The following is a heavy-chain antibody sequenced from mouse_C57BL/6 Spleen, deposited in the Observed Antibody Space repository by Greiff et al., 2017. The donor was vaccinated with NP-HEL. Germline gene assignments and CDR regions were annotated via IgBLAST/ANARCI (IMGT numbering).Heavy chain of an antibody. CDR1: GFSLTSYG. CDR2: IWRGGST. V-gene: IGHV2-2*01. Sequence: VKLQQSGPGLVQPSQSLSITCTVSGFSLTSYGVHWVRQSPGKGLEWLGVIWRGGSTDYNAAFISSLSISKDNSKSQVFFKMNSLQADDTAIYYCASYGGSYEWYFDVWGTGTTVTVSS. J-gene: IGHJ1*03. D-gene: IGHD1-1*01. CDR3: ASYGGSYEWYFDV.